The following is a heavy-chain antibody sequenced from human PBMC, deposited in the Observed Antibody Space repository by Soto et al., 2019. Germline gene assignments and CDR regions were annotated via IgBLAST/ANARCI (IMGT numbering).Heavy chain of an antibody. D-gene: IGHD3-22*01. CDR2: IYYSGST. J-gene: IGHJ3*02. CDR3: AREGPVWYYYDSTYAFDI. V-gene: IGHV4-31*03. CDR1: GGSISSGGYY. Sequence: QVQLQESGPGLVKPSQTLSLTCTVSGGSISSGGYYWSWIRQHPGKGLEWIGYIYYSGSTYYNPYLKSRVTISVDTSKNQFSLKLSSVTAADTAVYYCAREGPVWYYYDSTYAFDIWGQGTMVTVSS.